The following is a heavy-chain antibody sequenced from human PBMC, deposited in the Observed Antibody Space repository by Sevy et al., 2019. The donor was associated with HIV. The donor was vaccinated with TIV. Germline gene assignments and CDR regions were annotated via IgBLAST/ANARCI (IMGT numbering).Heavy chain of an antibody. V-gene: IGHV3-64D*06. J-gene: IGHJ5*02. CDR2: ISSNGGST. CDR1: GFTFSSYA. CDR3: VKDYAYSRWSFRPNWFDP. D-gene: IGHD6-6*01. Sequence: GGSLRLSCSASGFTFSSYAMHWVRQAPGKGLEYVSAISSNGGSTYYADSVKGRFTISRDNSKNTLYLQMSSLRAEDTAVYYCVKDYAYSRWSFRPNWFDPWGQGTLVTVSS.